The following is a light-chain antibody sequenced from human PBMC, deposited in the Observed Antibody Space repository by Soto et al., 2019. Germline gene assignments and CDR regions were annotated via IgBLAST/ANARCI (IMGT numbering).Light chain of an antibody. Sequence: EIVMTQSPATLCVFPGERATLSWIASQSVSSNLAWYQQKPGQAPRLLIYGASTRATGIPARFSGSGSGTEFTLTISSLQSEDFAVYYCQQYNNWPGTFGQGTKVDIK. CDR3: QQYNNWPGT. CDR1: QSVSSN. V-gene: IGKV3-15*01. J-gene: IGKJ1*01. CDR2: GAS.